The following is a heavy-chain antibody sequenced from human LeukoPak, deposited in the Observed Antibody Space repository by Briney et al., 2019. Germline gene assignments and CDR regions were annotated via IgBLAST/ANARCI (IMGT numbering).Heavy chain of an antibody. Sequence: GGSLRLSCAASGVTFTSFAMHWVRQASGKGLEWVTVLSYDGSNKYYADSVKGRFTISRDNSKNTLYLQMDSLRAEDTAVYYCAGGYIAADLDYWGQGTLITVSS. V-gene: IGHV3-30-3*01. D-gene: IGHD6-13*01. J-gene: IGHJ4*02. CDR2: LSYDGSNK. CDR3: AGGYIAADLDY. CDR1: GVTFTSFA.